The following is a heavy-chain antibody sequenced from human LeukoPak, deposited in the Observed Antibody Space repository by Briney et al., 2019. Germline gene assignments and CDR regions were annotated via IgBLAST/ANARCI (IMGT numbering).Heavy chain of an antibody. CDR1: GFTFSSYA. CDR3: AKGWKVVRGWYFDY. D-gene: IGHD6-19*01. CDR2: ISGSGGST. V-gene: IGHV3-23*01. J-gene: IGHJ4*02. Sequence: GGSLRLSCAASGFTFSSYAMSWVRQAPGKGLEWVSAISGSGGSTYYADSVKGRFTISRDNSKSTLYLQMNSLRAEDTAVYYCAKGWKVVRGWYFDYWGQGTLVTVSS.